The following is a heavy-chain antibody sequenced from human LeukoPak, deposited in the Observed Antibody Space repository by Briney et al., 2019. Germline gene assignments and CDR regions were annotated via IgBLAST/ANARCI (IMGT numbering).Heavy chain of an antibody. Sequence: PSQTLSLTCTVSGGSISSGGYYWSWIRQHPGKGLEWIGYIYYSGSTNYNPSLKSRVTISVDTSKNQFSLKLSSVTAADTAVYYCASSRPYYYDSSGYYYGTVTHPIGIWGQGTMVTVSS. CDR3: ASSRPYYYDSSGYYYGTVTHPIGI. J-gene: IGHJ3*02. D-gene: IGHD3-22*01. CDR2: IYYSGST. V-gene: IGHV4-31*03. CDR1: GGSISSGGYY.